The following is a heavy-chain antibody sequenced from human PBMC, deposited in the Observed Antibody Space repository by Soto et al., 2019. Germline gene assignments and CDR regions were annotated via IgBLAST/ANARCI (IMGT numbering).Heavy chain of an antibody. V-gene: IGHV4-61*05. Sequence: PSETLSLTCTVFGGSISSSSYYWGWIRQPPGKGLEWIGYIYYSGSTNYNPSLKSRVTISVDTSKNQFSLKLSSVTAADTAVYYCARALILTGYYIHDAFDIWGQGTMVTVSS. D-gene: IGHD3-9*01. CDR1: GGSISSSSYY. CDR3: ARALILTGYYIHDAFDI. CDR2: IYYSGST. J-gene: IGHJ3*02.